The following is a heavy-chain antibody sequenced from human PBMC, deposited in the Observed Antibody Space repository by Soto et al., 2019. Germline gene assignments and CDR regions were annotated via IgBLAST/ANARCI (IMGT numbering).Heavy chain of an antibody. J-gene: IGHJ3*02. D-gene: IGHD3-22*01. V-gene: IGHV5-51*01. CDR3: ARQLDSSGYYWVI. CDR1: GYSFTSYW. Sequence: PGESLKISCKGSGYSFTSYWLGWVRQIPWKGLEWMGIIYPGDSDTRYSPSFQGQVTISADKSISTAYLQWSSLKASDTAMYYCARQLDSSGYYWVIWGQGTMVTV. CDR2: IYPGDSDT.